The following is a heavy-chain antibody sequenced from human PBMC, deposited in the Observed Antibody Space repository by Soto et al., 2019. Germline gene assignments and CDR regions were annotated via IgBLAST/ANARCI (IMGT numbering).Heavy chain of an antibody. V-gene: IGHV4-59*01. D-gene: IGHD3-10*01. CDR2: IYYSGST. CDR3: ARWSITMVRGVIRYNWFDP. J-gene: IGHJ5*02. Sequence: PSETLSLTCTVSGGSISSYYWSWIRQPPGKGLEWIGYIYYSGSTNYNPSLKSRVTISVDTSKNQFSLKLSSVTAADTAVYYCARWSITMVRGVIRYNWFDPWGQGTLVTVSS. CDR1: GGSISSYY.